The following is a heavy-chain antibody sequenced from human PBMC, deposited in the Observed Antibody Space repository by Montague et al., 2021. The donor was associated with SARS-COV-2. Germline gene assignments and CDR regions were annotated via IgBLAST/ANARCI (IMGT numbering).Heavy chain of an antibody. V-gene: IGHV3-74*01. CDR3: VRDLGWNEDY. D-gene: IGHD1-1*01. Sequence: SLSLSFAASGFPFNNYWMHWVRQVPGKGLVWVSRISNDGKRISYADSVKGRCTISRDNAKNTVYLQMSSLRVEDTAVYYCVRDLGWNEDYWGQGTLVTVSS. CDR2: ISNDGKRI. CDR1: GFPFNNYW. J-gene: IGHJ4*02.